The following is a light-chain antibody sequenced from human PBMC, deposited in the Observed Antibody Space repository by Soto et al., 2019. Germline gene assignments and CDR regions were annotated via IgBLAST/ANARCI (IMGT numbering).Light chain of an antibody. CDR3: QQYNNWPWT. J-gene: IGKJ1*01. CDR2: GAS. V-gene: IGKV3-15*01. Sequence: EIVMTQSPATLSVSPGERATLSCRASQSVSSNLAWYQEKPGQAPRLLINGASTRATGIPARFSGSGSGTEFTLTISSLQSEDFAVYYCQQYNNWPWTLGQGTKVDIK. CDR1: QSVSSN.